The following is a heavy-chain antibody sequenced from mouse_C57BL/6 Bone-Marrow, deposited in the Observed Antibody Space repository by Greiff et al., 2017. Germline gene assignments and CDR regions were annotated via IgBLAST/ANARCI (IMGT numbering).Heavy chain of an antibody. CDR2: LDPENGDT. CDR1: GFNIKDDY. CDR3: TTSCSSSFYAMDY. J-gene: IGHJ4*01. D-gene: IGHD1-1*01. V-gene: IGHV14-4*01. Sequence: VQLQQSGAELVRPGASVKLSCTASGFNIKDDYMHWVKQRPEQGLEWIGWLDPENGDTEYASKFQGKATITADTSSNTAYLQLSSLTSEDTAVYYCTTSCSSSFYAMDYWGQGTSVTVSS.